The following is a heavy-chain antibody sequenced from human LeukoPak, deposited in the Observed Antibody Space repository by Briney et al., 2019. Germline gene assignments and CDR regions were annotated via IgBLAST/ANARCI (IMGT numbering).Heavy chain of an antibody. CDR2: ISYSSSYI. D-gene: IGHD1-26*01. CDR3: ASQVGATTKPDSDH. Sequence: GGSLRLSCAAYGFTFSTHNMNWVRQAPGKGLEWVSSISYSSSYIYYADSVKGRFTISRDNAESSLYLQMNSLRVEDTAVYYCASQVGATTKPDSDHWGQGTLVTVSS. V-gene: IGHV3-21*01. CDR1: GFTFSTHN. J-gene: IGHJ4*02.